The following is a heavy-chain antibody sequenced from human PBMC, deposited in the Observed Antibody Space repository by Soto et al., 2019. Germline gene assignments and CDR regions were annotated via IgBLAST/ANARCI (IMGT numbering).Heavy chain of an antibody. CDR2: IYPGDSDT. D-gene: IGHD6-13*01. J-gene: IGHJ6*02. CDR3: ARTAATGKYYYGVDV. CDR1: GYSFTSYW. V-gene: IGHV5-51*01. Sequence: CKGSGYSFTSYWIGWVRQMPGKGLEWMGIIYPGDSDTRYSPSFQGQVTISADKSISTAYLQWSSLKASDTAMYYCARTAATGKYYYGVDVWGQGTTVTVSS.